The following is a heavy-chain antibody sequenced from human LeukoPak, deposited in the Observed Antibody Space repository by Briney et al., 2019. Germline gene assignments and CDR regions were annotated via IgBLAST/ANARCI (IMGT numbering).Heavy chain of an antibody. Sequence: ASVKVSCKVSGYTLTELSMHWVRQAPGKGLEWMGGFDPEDGETIYAQKFQGRVTMTEDTSTDTAYMELSSLRSEDTAVYYCATDGGYYDFWSGYPANFDYWGQGTLVTVSS. V-gene: IGHV1-24*01. CDR3: ATDGGYYDFWSGYPANFDY. CDR2: FDPEDGET. CDR1: GYTLTELS. J-gene: IGHJ4*02. D-gene: IGHD3-3*01.